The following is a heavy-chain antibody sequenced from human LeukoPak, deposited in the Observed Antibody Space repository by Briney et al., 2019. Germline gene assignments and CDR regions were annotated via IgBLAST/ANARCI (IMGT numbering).Heavy chain of an antibody. J-gene: IGHJ6*02. CDR2: IYHSGST. V-gene: IGHV4-30-2*01. Sequence: IYHSGSTYYTPSLKSRVTISVDRSKTQFSLKLSSVTAADTAVYYCARGQTIYYYYGMDVWGQGTTVTVSS. D-gene: IGHD4/OR15-4a*01. CDR3: ARGQTIYYYYGMDV.